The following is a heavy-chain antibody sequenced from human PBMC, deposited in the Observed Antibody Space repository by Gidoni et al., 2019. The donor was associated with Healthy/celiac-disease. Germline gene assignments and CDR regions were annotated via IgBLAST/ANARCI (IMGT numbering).Heavy chain of an antibody. J-gene: IGHJ5*02. CDR2: ISGSGGST. CDR3: AKTIVVVPAATRWFDP. Sequence: EVQLLESGGGLVQPGGSLRLSCAASGFTFSSYAMSWVRQAPGKGLEWVSAISGSGGSTYYADSVKGRFTISRDNSKNTLYLQMNSLRAEDTAVYYCAKTIVVVPAATRWFDPWGQGTLVTVSS. V-gene: IGHV3-23*01. CDR1: GFTFSSYA. D-gene: IGHD2-2*01.